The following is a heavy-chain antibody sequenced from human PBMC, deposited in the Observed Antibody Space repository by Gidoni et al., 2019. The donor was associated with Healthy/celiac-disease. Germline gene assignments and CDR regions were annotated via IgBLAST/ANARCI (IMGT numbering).Heavy chain of an antibody. CDR3: ARSMSVRVAVAGYWYFDL. Sequence: QLQLVPSGASVKKPGSSVKFSCNASVCTFSSYASNWVRQAPGKGLEWMGGIITIFGTAKYAQKLQGRVTITADESTRTAYMELSSLRSEDTAVYYCARSMSVRVAVAGYWYFDLWGSGTLVTVSS. D-gene: IGHD6-19*01. V-gene: IGHV1-69*01. CDR2: IITIFGTA. J-gene: IGHJ2*01. CDR1: VCTFSSYA.